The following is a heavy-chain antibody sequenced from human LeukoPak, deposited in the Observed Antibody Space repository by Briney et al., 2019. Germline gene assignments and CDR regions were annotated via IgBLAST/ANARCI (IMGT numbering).Heavy chain of an antibody. CDR3: ARTESDY. Sequence: PGGSLRLSCAASGFTFSSCWMSWVRQAPGKGLEWVANIKQDGSEKYYVDSVKGRFTISRDNAKNSLYLQMNSLRAEDTAVYYCARTESDYWGQGTLVTVSS. CDR2: IKQDGSEK. J-gene: IGHJ4*02. CDR1: GFTFSSCW. V-gene: IGHV3-7*01.